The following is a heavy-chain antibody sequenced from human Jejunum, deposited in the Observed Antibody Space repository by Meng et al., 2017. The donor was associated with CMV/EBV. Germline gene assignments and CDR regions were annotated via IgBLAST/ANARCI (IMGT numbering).Heavy chain of an antibody. CDR2: TYSGGST. CDR1: GFSVSSTY. CDR3: ATGLGEDTFYTGDY. D-gene: IGHD3-16*01. V-gene: IGHV3-53*01. J-gene: IGHJ4*02. Sequence: SGFSVSSTYISWVRKAPGKGLEWVSVTYSGGSTYSGDALRGRFNSTRDNSRNTVYLQMNSLKPEDTAVYFCATGLGEDTFYTGDYWGQGTLVTVSS.